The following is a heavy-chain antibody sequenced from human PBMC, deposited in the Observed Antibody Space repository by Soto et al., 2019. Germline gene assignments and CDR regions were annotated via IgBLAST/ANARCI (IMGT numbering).Heavy chain of an antibody. CDR2: IFSSDEK. Sequence: SGPTLVNPTETLTLTCTVSGFSPSNAGMGVSWIRQPPGKALEWLAHIFSSDEKSYRTSLETRLTVSKDTSKSQVVLTMTNMDPLDTATYYCARAVDRAISDIWFDPWGQGTQVTVSS. CDR1: GFSPSNAGMG. D-gene: IGHD5-18*01. V-gene: IGHV2-26*01. J-gene: IGHJ5*02. CDR3: ARAVDRAISDIWFDP.